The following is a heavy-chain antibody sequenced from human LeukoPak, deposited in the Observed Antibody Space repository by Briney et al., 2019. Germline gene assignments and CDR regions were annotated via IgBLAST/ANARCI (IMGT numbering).Heavy chain of an antibody. D-gene: IGHD6-19*01. CDR2: IRSKAYGGTT. J-gene: IGHJ4*02. Sequence: SLRLSCTASGFTFGDYAMRWFRQAPGKGLEWVGFIRSKAYGGTTEYAASVKGRFTISRDDSKSIAYLQMNSLKTEDTAVYYCTREFPYSSGWYPIPFDYWGQGTLVTVSS. V-gene: IGHV3-49*03. CDR1: GFTFGDYA. CDR3: TREFPYSSGWYPIPFDY.